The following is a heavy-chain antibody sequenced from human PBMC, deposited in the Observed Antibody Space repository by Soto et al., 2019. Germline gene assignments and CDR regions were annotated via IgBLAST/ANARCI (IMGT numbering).Heavy chain of an antibody. D-gene: IGHD5-12*01. CDR2: IWYDGSNK. CDR3: ARGTDLIVATMYYFDY. CDR1: GFTFSSYG. V-gene: IGHV3-33*01. J-gene: IGHJ4*02. Sequence: GGSLRLSCAASGFTFSSYGMHWVRQAPGKGLEWVAVIWYDGSNKYYADSVKGRFTISRDNSKNTLYLQMNSLRAEDTAVYYCARGTDLIVATMYYFDYWGQGTLVTVSS.